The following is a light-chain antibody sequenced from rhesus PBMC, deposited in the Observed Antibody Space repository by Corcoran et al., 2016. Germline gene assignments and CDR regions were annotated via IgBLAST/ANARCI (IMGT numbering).Light chain of an antibody. CDR2: KAS. Sequence: DIQMTQSPSSLSASVGDTVTITCRASQGISSWVAWYQPRPWKAPKLLIYKASSLQSGVPSRFSGSGSGTDFTLTISSLQSEDFATYYCQQCSSRPFTFGPGTKLDIK. CDR3: QQCSSRPFT. CDR1: QGISSW. J-gene: IGKJ3*01. V-gene: IGKV1-22*01.